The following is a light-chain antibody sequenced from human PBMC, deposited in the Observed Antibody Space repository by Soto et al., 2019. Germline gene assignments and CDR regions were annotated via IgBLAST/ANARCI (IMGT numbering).Light chain of an antibody. CDR2: EVS. V-gene: IGLV2-14*01. CDR1: SSDVGGYNY. Sequence: QSALTQPASVSGSPGQSITISCTGTSSDVGGYNYVSWYQQHPVKAPKLMIYEVSNRPSGVSNRFSGSKSGNTASLTISGLQAEDEADYYCSSYPSSSWVFGGGTQLTVL. J-gene: IGLJ3*02. CDR3: SSYPSSSWV.